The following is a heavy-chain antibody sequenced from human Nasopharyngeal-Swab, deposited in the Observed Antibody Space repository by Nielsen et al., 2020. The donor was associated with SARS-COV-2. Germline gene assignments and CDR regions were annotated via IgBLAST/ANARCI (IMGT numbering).Heavy chain of an antibody. CDR3: ARDDPESPMVGAWYFDY. Sequence: SVKVSCKASGGTFSSYAISWVRQAPGQGLEWMGGIIPIFGTANYAQKFQGRVTITADESTSTAYMELSSLRSEDTAVYYCARDDPESPMVGAWYFDYWGQGTLVTVSP. D-gene: IGHD3-10*02. J-gene: IGHJ4*02. CDR1: GGTFSSYA. V-gene: IGHV1-69*13. CDR2: IIPIFGTA.